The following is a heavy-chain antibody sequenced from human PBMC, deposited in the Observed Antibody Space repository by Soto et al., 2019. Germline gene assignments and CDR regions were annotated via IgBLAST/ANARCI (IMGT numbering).Heavy chain of an antibody. V-gene: IGHV5-51*01. Sequence: GESLNLSCKASGSTFTHFWIGWVRQMPGKGLEWMGIIYLGDSDTRYSPSFRGQVDFSADKSISTAYLQWSSLKASDTAMYYCARSPIAVAANWFDPWGQGTLVTVSS. CDR1: GSTFTHFW. D-gene: IGHD6-19*01. CDR2: IYLGDSDT. J-gene: IGHJ5*02. CDR3: ARSPIAVAANWFDP.